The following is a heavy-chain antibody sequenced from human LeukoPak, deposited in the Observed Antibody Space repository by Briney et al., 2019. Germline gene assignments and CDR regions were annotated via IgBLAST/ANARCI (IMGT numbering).Heavy chain of an antibody. J-gene: IGHJ5*02. CDR1: GFTFSSYG. V-gene: IGHV3-30*02. CDR3: AKDLLRDRWFGES. CDR2: IRYEGSSK. Sequence: GGSLRLSCAASGFTFSSYGIHWVRQSPDKGLEWVAFIRYEGSSKYYADSVKGRFTISRDNSKNTLYLQMDSLRPEDTAVYYCAKDLLRDRWFGESWGQGTLVTVSS. D-gene: IGHD3-10*01.